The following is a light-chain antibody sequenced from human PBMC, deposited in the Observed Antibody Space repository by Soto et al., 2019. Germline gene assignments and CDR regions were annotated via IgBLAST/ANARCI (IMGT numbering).Light chain of an antibody. V-gene: IGLV2-14*01. CDR3: CSYTSSSTYV. CDR1: SSDVGGYNY. Sequence: QSVLTQPASVSGSPGQSITISCTGTSSDVGGYNYVSWYQQHPGKAPKLMIYDVSIRPSGVSNRFSGSKSGNTASLTISGLQAEDEADYYCCSYTSSSTYVFGTGTKVTVL. J-gene: IGLJ1*01. CDR2: DVS.